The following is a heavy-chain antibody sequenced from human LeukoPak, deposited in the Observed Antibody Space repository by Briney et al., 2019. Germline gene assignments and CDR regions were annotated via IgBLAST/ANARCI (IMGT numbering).Heavy chain of an antibody. CDR3: ARNRIDQWFGELSAFDI. CDR1: GYTFTSYY. J-gene: IGHJ3*02. Sequence: ASVKVSCKASGYTFTSYYMHWVRQAPGQGLEWMGIINPSGGSTSYAQKFQGRVTMTRGTSTSTVYMELSSLRSEDTAVYYCARNRIDQWFGELSAFDIWGQGTMVTVSS. D-gene: IGHD3-10*01. V-gene: IGHV1-46*01. CDR2: INPSGGST.